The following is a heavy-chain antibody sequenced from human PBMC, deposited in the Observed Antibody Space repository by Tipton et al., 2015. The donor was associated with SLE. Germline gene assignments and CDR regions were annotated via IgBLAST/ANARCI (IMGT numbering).Heavy chain of an antibody. V-gene: IGHV3-13*01. J-gene: IGHJ4*02. CDR3: ARSGGMGTAWYGPFDL. D-gene: IGHD6-19*01. CDR1: GFTFSSYN. CDR2: IDTSGDA. Sequence: GSLRLSCAASGFTFSSYNLHWVRQVSGQGLEWVSTIDTSGDAYYPGSVKGRFTISRENAKSSLSLQINSLRGGDTAVYFCARSGGMGTAWYGPFDLWGQGTVVIVSS.